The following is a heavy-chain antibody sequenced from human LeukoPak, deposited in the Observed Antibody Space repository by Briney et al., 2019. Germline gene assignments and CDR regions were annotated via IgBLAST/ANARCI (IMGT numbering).Heavy chain of an antibody. V-gene: IGHV4-30-2*01. CDR1: GGSISSGGYY. J-gene: IGHJ4*02. CDR3: ARESSSANLNPYYFDY. CDR2: INHSGST. D-gene: IGHD6-6*01. Sequence: PSQTLSLTCTVSGGSISSGGYYWSWIRQPPGKGLEWIGEINHSGSTNYNPSLKSRVTISVDTSKNQFSLKLSSVTAADTAVYYCARESSSANLNPYYFDYWGQGTLVTVSS.